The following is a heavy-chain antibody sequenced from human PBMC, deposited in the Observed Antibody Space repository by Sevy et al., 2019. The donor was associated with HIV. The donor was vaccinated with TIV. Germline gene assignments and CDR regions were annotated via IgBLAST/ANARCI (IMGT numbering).Heavy chain of an antibody. CDR3: ARDRYYMDV. J-gene: IGHJ6*03. Sequence: GGSLRLSCAASGFTFSSYSMNWVRQAPGKGLEWVSYICSSSSTIYYADSVKGRFTISRDKANNSLYLQMNSQRDEDTAVYYCARDRYYMDVWSKGTTVTLSS. CDR2: ICSSSSTI. CDR1: GFTFSSYS. V-gene: IGHV3-48*02.